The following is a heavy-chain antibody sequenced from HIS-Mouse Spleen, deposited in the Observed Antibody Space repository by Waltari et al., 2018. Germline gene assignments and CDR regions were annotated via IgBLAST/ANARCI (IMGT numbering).Heavy chain of an antibody. CDR3: ARERRGPGWFDP. CDR2: IKQDGSEK. CDR1: GLTFGTGL. J-gene: IGHJ5*02. V-gene: IGHV3-7*01. D-gene: IGHD5-12*01. Sequence: EVQLVESGGGLVQPGGSRRLSCAASGLTFGTGLRSGFRQAPGKGLEWVANIKQDGSEKYYVDSVKGRFTISRDNAKNSLYLQMNSLRAEDTAVYYCARERRGPGWFDPWGQGTLVTVSS.